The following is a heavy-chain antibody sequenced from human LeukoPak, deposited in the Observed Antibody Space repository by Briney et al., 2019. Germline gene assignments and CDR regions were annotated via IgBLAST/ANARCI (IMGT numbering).Heavy chain of an antibody. J-gene: IGHJ5*02. V-gene: IGHV1-8*01. Sequence: ASVKVSCKASGYTFTSYDINWVRQATGQGLEWMGWMNPNSGNTGYAQKFQGRVTMTRNTSISTAYMELSSLRSEDTAVYYCARARIVWFGSFDPWGQGTLVTVSS. CDR3: ARARIVWFGSFDP. CDR2: MNPNSGNT. CDR1: GYTFTSYD. D-gene: IGHD3-10*01.